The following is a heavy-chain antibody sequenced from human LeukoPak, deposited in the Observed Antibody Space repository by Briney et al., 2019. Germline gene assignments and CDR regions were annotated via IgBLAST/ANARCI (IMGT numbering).Heavy chain of an antibody. CDR1: GYTFTGYY. CDR2: INPNSGGT. V-gene: IGHV1-2*02. J-gene: IGHJ4*02. D-gene: IGHD2-2*02. Sequence: ASVKVSCKASGYTFTGYYMHWVRPAPGQGLAWMGWINPNSGGTNYAQKFQGRVTMTRNTSISTAYMELSSLRSEDTAVYYCARGTGHCSSTSCYKGKDYWGQGTLVTVSS. CDR3: ARGTGHCSSTSCYKGKDY.